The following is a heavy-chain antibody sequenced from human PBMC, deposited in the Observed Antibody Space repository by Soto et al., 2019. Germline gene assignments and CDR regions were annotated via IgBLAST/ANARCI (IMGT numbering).Heavy chain of an antibody. CDR2: IYWDDDE. V-gene: IGHV2-5*02. D-gene: IGHD2-15*01. CDR3: THKGGRGAGMDV. Sequence: QITVKESGPTLVKPTQTLTLTCTFSGFSLSNSGVGVAWIRQPPGKALEWLALIYWDDDERYRPSLRSRLTITKDTSKNQVVLTMTNVDPVDTATYFSTHKGGRGAGMDVWGQGTTLTVSS. J-gene: IGHJ6*02. CDR1: GFSLSNSGVG.